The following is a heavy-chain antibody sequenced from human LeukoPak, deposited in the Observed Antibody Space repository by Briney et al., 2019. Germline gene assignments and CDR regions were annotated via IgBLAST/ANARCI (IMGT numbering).Heavy chain of an antibody. V-gene: IGHV4-59*01. CDR1: GGSISGYY. CDR2: IYYYGST. J-gene: IGHJ4*02. CDR3: ALGYYPNY. Sequence: PSETLSLTCTVSGGSISGYYWSWIRQPPGKGLEWIGYIYYYGSTNYNPSLRSRVAISLDTSKNQFSLTLSSVTVADTAVYYCALGYYPNYWGQGTPVTVSS. D-gene: IGHD3-22*01.